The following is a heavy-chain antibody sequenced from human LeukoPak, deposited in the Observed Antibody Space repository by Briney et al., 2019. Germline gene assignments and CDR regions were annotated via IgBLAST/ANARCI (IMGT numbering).Heavy chain of an antibody. D-gene: IGHD6-13*01. Sequence: GGSLRLSCAASGFTSGSYSMNWVRQAPGKGLEWVSSISSSSSYIYYADSVKGRFTISRDNAKNSLYLQMNSLRAEDTAVYYCARVRIAAAGFDYWGQGTLVTVSS. CDR2: ISSSSSYI. V-gene: IGHV3-21*01. J-gene: IGHJ4*02. CDR1: GFTSGSYS. CDR3: ARVRIAAAGFDY.